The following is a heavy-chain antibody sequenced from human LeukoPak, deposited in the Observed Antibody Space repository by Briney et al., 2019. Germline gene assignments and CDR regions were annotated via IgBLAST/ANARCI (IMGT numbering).Heavy chain of an antibody. J-gene: IGHJ4*02. CDR2: LSYSGKS. CDR1: GGSISTSDYY. Sequence: MTSETLSLTCTVSGGSISTSDYYWGWIRQAPGKGLEWIGSLSYSGKSNYNPSLVNRVTISVDTSKNQFSLKLSSVTPADTAAYYCARGVLRPGYSYGLRHFFDYWGQGTLVTVSS. CDR3: ARGVLRPGYSYGLRHFFDY. V-gene: IGHV4-39*01. D-gene: IGHD5-18*01.